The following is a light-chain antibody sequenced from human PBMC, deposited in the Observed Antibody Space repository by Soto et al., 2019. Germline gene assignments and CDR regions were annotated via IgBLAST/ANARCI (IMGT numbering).Light chain of an antibody. Sequence: EILLTQYPATLSLSPGERATLSCRASQSVSSYLAWYQQKPGQAPRLLIYDASNRATGIPARLSGSGSGTDFTLTISSLPPEDSAVYYCQQRSNWITFGHGTRLEIK. CDR1: QSVSSY. CDR3: QQRSNWIT. J-gene: IGKJ5*01. CDR2: DAS. V-gene: IGKV3-11*01.